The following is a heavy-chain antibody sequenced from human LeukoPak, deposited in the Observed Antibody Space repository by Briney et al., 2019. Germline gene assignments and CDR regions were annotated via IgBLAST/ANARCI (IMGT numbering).Heavy chain of an antibody. Sequence: PSETLSLTCTVSGGSMSSYYWSCVRQPPGKGLEGIGFIYTSGSTNYNPSLRSRGTISVDTSKNQFSLKLSSVTAADTAVYYCARHLSGYDYLHYYYYYYMDVWGKGTTVTVSS. CDR2: IYTSGST. D-gene: IGHD5-12*01. CDR3: ARHLSGYDYLHYYYYYYMDV. J-gene: IGHJ6*03. CDR1: GGSMSSYY. V-gene: IGHV4-59*08.